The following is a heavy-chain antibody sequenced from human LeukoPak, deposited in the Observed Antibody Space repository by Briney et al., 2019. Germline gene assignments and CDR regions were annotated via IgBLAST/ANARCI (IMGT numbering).Heavy chain of an antibody. CDR2: ISYDGSNK. V-gene: IGHV3-30*04. CDR3: ARPRDTAMVLDY. Sequence: GGSLRLSCAASGFTFSSYAMHWVRQAPGKGLGWVAVISYDGSNKYYADSVKGRFTISRDNSKNTLYLQMNSLRAEDTAVYYCARPRDTAMVLDYWGQGTLVTVSS. J-gene: IGHJ4*02. CDR1: GFTFSSYA. D-gene: IGHD5-18*01.